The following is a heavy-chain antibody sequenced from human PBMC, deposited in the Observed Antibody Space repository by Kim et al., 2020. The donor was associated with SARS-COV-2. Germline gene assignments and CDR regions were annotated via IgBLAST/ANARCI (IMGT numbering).Heavy chain of an antibody. CDR1: GFTFSSYW. CDR2: IKQDGSEK. Sequence: GGSLRLSCAASGFTFSSYWMSWVRQAPGKGVEWVANIKQDGSEKYYVDSVKGRFTISRDNAKNSLYLQMNSLRAEDTAVYSVARETGLMAARPFDYWGQGPVVTVSS. V-gene: IGHV3-7*01. J-gene: IGHJ4*02. D-gene: IGHD6-6*01. CDR3: ARETGLMAARPFDY.